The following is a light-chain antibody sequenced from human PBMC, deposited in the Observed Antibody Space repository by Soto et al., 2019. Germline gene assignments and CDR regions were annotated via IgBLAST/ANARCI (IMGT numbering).Light chain of an antibody. CDR1: ALSRKY. J-gene: IGLJ2*01. CDR3: FSTDSSSSQRV. CDR2: EDS. Sequence: SSELTQPPSVSVSPGQTARITCSGDALSRKYAYWYQQKSGQAPVLVIHEDSKRPSGIPERFSGSNSGTMATLTISGAQVEDEADYYCFSTDSSSSQRVFGGGTKLTVL. V-gene: IGLV3-10*01.